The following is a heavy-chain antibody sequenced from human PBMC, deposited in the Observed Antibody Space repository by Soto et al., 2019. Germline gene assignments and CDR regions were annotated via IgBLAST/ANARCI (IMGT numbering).Heavy chain of an antibody. J-gene: IGHJ4*02. CDR2: IYYSGST. V-gene: IGHV4-59*01. Sequence: SETLSLTCTVSGGSISSYYWSWIRQPPGKGLEWIGYIYYSGSTNYNPSLKSRVTISVDTSKNQFSLKLSSVTAADTAVYYCARGPYSSSSYWGQGTLVTVSS. CDR1: GGSISSYY. D-gene: IGHD6-6*01. CDR3: ARGPYSSSSY.